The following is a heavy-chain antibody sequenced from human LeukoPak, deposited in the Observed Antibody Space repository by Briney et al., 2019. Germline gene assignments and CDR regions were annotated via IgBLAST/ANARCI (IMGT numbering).Heavy chain of an antibody. CDR2: IYATGST. CDR3: ARHGSVRSPLGP. J-gene: IGHJ5*02. CDR1: GGSISSYY. Sequence: SETLSLSCTVSGGSISSYYWSWIRQPPGKGLEWIGYIYATGSTNYNPSLKSRVTISVDTSKNQSSLNLRSVTAADTAVYYCARHGSVRSPLGPWGQGTLVTVSS. D-gene: IGHD3-10*01. V-gene: IGHV4-4*09.